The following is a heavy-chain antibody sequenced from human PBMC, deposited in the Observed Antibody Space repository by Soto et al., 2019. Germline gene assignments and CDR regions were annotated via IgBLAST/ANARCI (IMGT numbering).Heavy chain of an antibody. Sequence: XETLPLTCTVADDLISSYYWYWIRQPAGKGLEWIGRVSTNGATNYNPSLESRVTMSVDTSKNQFSLKLTSVTAADTAVYFCARADYEILTGSYAMDVWGQGNTVTVSS. V-gene: IGHV4-4*07. CDR3: ARADYEILTGSYAMDV. CDR2: VSTNGAT. CDR1: DDLISSYY. J-gene: IGHJ6*02. D-gene: IGHD3-9*01.